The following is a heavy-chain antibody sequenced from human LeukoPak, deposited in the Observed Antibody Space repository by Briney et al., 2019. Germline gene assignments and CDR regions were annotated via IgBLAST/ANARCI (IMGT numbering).Heavy chain of an antibody. D-gene: IGHD3-22*01. CDR1: GFTFSSYG. J-gene: IGHJ4*02. CDR2: ISYDGSNK. CDR3: ASHLTSGDSSGYYYGEYYFDY. Sequence: GGSLRLSCAASGFTFSSYGMHWVRQAPGKGLEWVAVISYDGSNKYYADSVKGRFTISRDNSKNTLYLQMNSLRTEDTAVYYCASHLTSGDSSGYYYGEYYFDYWGQGTLVTVSS. V-gene: IGHV3-30*03.